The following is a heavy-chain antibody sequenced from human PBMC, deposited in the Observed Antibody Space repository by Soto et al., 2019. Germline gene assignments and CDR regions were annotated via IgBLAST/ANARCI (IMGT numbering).Heavy chain of an antibody. CDR3: ARQMFYGDYDFNLYGMDV. J-gene: IGHJ6*02. D-gene: IGHD4-17*01. CDR1: GYSFTSYW. Sequence: LGESLKISCKGSGYSFTSYWISWVRQMPGKGLEWMGRIDPSDSYTNYSPSFQGHVTISADKSISTAYLQWSSLKASDTAMYYCARQMFYGDYDFNLYGMDVWGQGTTVTVSS. V-gene: IGHV5-10-1*01. CDR2: IDPSDSYT.